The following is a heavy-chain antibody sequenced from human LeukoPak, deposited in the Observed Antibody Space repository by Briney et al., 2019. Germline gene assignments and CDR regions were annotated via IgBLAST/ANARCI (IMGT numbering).Heavy chain of an antibody. V-gene: IGHV3-23*01. J-gene: IGHJ4*02. CDR1: GFSFDVHA. CDR2: IGGPAET. Sequence: GGSLRLSCAASGFSFDVHAMTWVRQAPGKGPEWVATIGGPAETFYADSVRGRFTISRDNSRYTLYLQMNRLRAEDSALYYCAKDWTTHNGVYDCLDFWGQGTQVTVSS. D-gene: IGHD3-16*01. CDR3: AKDWTTHNGVYDCLDF.